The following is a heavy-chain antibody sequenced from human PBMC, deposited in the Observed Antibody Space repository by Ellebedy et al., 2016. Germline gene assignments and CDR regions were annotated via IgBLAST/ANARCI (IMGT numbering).Heavy chain of an antibody. V-gene: IGHV1-8*02. CDR1: GYTFTSYGFD. CDR3: ARSRVKDNWFDP. CDR2: MNPNNGNT. J-gene: IGHJ5*02. Sequence: ASVKVSCKASGYTFTSYGFDINWVRQATGQGLEWMGWMNPNNGNTGYAQKFQGRVTMTRDTSISTAYMELNSLRSEDTAVYFCARSRVKDNWFDPWGQGTLVTVSS. D-gene: IGHD3-10*01.